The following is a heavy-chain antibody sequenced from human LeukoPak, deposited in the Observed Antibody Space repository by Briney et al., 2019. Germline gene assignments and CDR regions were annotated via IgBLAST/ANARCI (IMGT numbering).Heavy chain of an antibody. J-gene: IGHJ4*02. CDR2: IYYSGST. CDR3: ARHYYDSSGLYYFDY. Sequence: SETLSLTCTVSGGSISSSSYYWGWIRQPPGKGLEWIGSIYYSGSTYYNPSLKSRVTISVDTSKNQFSLKLSSVTAADTAVYYCARHYYDSSGLYYFDYWGQGTLVTVSS. D-gene: IGHD3-22*01. CDR1: GGSISSSSYY. V-gene: IGHV4-39*07.